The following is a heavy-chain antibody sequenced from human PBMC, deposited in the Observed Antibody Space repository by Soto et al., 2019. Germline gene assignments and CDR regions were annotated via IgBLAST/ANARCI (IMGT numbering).Heavy chain of an antibody. CDR3: ASNRGSYYVGMGY. V-gene: IGHV4-39*01. D-gene: IGHD1-26*01. CDR2: KYYSGST. Sequence: PSATLSLTCTVSGGSISSSSYPRGWIRQPPGKRMEWIGSKYYSGSTYYNPSLKSRVTISVDTSKNQFSLKLTSVTAADSAVYYCASNRGSYYVGMGYWGQGTLVTVS. CDR1: GGSISSSSYP. J-gene: IGHJ4*02.